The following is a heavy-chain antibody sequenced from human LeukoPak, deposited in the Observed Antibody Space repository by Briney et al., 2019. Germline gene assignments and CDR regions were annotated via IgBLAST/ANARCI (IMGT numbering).Heavy chain of an antibody. Sequence: SETLSLTCAVYGGSFSSYYWGWIRQPPGKGLEWIGNIYYSGSTYYNPSLKSRVTISVDTSKNQFSLKLSSVTAADTAVYYCGVNEMATLWFDPWGQGTLVTVSS. CDR1: GGSFSSYY. D-gene: IGHD5-24*01. J-gene: IGHJ5*02. CDR2: IYYSGST. V-gene: IGHV4-39*07. CDR3: GVNEMATLWFDP.